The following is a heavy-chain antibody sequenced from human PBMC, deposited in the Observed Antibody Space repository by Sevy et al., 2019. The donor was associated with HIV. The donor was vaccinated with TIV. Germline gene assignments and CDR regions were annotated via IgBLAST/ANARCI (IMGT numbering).Heavy chain of an antibody. CDR1: GFSLSTSGMC. CDR2: IDWDDDK. J-gene: IGHJ4*02. CDR3: ARANYDSSGYYYFPFDY. D-gene: IGHD3-22*01. Sequence: SGPTLVNPTQTLTLTCTFSGFSLSTSGMCVSWIRQPPGKALEWLARIDWDDDKYYSTSLKTRLTISKDTSKNQMVLTMTNMDPVDTATYYCARANYDSSGYYYFPFDYWGQGTLVTVSS. V-gene: IGHV2-70*11.